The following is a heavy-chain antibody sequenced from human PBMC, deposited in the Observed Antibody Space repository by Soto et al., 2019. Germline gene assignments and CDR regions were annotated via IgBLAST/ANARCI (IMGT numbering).Heavy chain of an antibody. CDR2: IIPILGIA. Sequence: QVQLVQSGAEVKKPGSSVKVSCKASGGTFSSYTISWVRQAPGQGLEWMGRIIPILGIANYAQKFQGRVRITADKSTSTAYMELRSLRSEDTAVYYCAREEYYYGSGSFFTGWGQGTLVTVSS. V-gene: IGHV1-69*08. CDR3: AREEYYYGSGSFFTG. CDR1: GGTFSSYT. J-gene: IGHJ4*02. D-gene: IGHD3-10*01.